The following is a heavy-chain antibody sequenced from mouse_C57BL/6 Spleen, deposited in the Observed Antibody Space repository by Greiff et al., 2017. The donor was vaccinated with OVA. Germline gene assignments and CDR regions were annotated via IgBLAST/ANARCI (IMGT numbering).Heavy chain of an antibody. Sequence: EVKVVESGPELVKPGASVKIPCKASGYTFTDYNMDWVKQSHGKSLEWIGDINPNNGGTIYNQKFKGKATLTVDKSSSTAYMELRSLTSEDTAVYYCARGGYPAWFAYWGQGTLVTVSA. CDR2: INPNNGGT. V-gene: IGHV1-18*01. CDR1: GYTFTDYN. D-gene: IGHD2-14*01. CDR3: ARGGYPAWFAY. J-gene: IGHJ3*01.